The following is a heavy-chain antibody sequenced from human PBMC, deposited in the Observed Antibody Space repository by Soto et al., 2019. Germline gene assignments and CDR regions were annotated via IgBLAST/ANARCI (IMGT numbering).Heavy chain of an antibody. CDR1: GGSISSGYYY. J-gene: IGHJ4*02. V-gene: IGHV4-30-4*01. D-gene: IGHD2-15*01. CDR3: ARVGIVSGVDY. Sequence: PSETLSLTCPVSGGSISSGYYYWSWIRQPPGKGLEWIGYIYYSGSTYYNPSLKSRVTISVDTSKNQFSLKLSSVTAADTAVYYCARVGIVSGVDYWGQGTLVTVSS. CDR2: IYYSGST.